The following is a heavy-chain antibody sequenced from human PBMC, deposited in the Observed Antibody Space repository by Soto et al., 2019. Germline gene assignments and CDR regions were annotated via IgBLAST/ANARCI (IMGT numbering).Heavy chain of an antibody. V-gene: IGHV3-23*01. CDR3: APGHVGAYCYDSSGYYYVAY. Sequence: PGGSLRLSCAASGFTFSSYAMSWVRQAPGKGLKWVSAISGSGGSTYYADSVKGRFTISRDNSKNTLYLQMNSLRAEDTAVYYCAPGHVGAYCYDSSGYYYVAYWGQGTLVTVSS. D-gene: IGHD3-22*01. CDR2: ISGSGGST. J-gene: IGHJ4*02. CDR1: GFTFSSYA.